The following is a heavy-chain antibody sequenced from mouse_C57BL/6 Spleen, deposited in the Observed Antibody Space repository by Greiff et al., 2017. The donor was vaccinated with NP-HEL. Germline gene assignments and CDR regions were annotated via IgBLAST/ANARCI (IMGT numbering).Heavy chain of an antibody. V-gene: IGHV1-15*01. Sequence: QVQLKESGAELVRPGASVTLSCKASGYTFTDYEMHWVKQTPVHGLEWIGAIDPETGGTAYNQKFKGKAILTADKSSSTAYMELRSLTSEDSAVYYCTPNWGLYYFDYWGQGTTLTVSS. CDR2: IDPETGGT. CDR1: GYTFTDYE. D-gene: IGHD4-1*01. CDR3: TPNWGLYYFDY. J-gene: IGHJ2*01.